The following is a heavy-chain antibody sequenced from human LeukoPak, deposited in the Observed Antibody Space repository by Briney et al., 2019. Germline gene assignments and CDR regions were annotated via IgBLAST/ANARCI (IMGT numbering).Heavy chain of an antibody. CDR1: GYSISSGYY. V-gene: IGHV4-38-2*01. Sequence: KPSETLSLTCAVSGYSISSGYYWGWIRQPPGKGLEWIGSIYHSGSTYYNPSLKSRVTISVDTSKNQFSLKLSSVTAADTAVYYCTALDFWSGYSVDYWGQRTLVTVSS. D-gene: IGHD3-3*01. CDR3: TALDFWSGYSVDY. J-gene: IGHJ4*02. CDR2: IYHSGST.